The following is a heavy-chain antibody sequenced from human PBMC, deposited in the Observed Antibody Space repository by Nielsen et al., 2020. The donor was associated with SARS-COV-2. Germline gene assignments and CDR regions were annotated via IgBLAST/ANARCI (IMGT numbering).Heavy chain of an antibody. Sequence: GESLKISCAASGFTFSSYWMSWVRQAPGKGLEWVANIKQDGSEKYYVDSVKGRFTISRDNSKNTLYLQMNSLRVEDTAVYYCARGLEWELLRWGQGTLVTVSS. D-gene: IGHD1-26*01. CDR3: ARGLEWELLR. CDR2: IKQDGSEK. V-gene: IGHV3-7*01. J-gene: IGHJ4*02. CDR1: GFTFSSYW.